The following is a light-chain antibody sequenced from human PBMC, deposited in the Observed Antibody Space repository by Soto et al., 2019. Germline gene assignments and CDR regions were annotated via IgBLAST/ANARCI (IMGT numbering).Light chain of an antibody. Sequence: EIVMTQSPATLSVSPGESVTLSCRASLTMNNNIAWYQHKPGQAPRLLIFGASSRATGVPGRFSGSGFGTEFTRSISSLQSEDFAVYYWQQYNERPPWTFGQGTTVEMK. CDR3: QQYNERPPWT. J-gene: IGKJ1*01. V-gene: IGKV3-15*01. CDR2: GAS. CDR1: LTMNNN.